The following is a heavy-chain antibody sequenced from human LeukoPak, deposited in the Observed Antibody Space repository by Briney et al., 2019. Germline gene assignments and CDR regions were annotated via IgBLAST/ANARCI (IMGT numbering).Heavy chain of an antibody. D-gene: IGHD3-10*01. CDR1: GGTFSSYA. J-gene: IGHJ6*03. Sequence: GASAKVPCKASGGTFSSYAISWVRQAPGQGLEWMGGIIPIFGTANYAQKFQGRVTITADESTSTAYMELSSLRSEDTAVYYCARDRELAAPLMDVWGKGTTVTVSS. V-gene: IGHV1-69*13. CDR3: ARDRELAAPLMDV. CDR2: IIPIFGTA.